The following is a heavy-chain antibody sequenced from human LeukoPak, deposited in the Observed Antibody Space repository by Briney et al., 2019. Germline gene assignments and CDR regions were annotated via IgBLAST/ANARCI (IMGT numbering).Heavy chain of an antibody. D-gene: IGHD1-26*01. J-gene: IGHJ4*02. CDR1: GGSFSGYY. V-gene: IGHV4-34*01. CDR2: INHSGST. CDR3: ARRGSPADY. Sequence: SETLSLTCAVYGGSFSGYYWSWIRQPPGKGLEWIGEINHSGSTNYNPSLKSRVTISVDTSKNQFSLKLSSVTAADTAVYYCARRGSPADYWGQGTLVTVSS.